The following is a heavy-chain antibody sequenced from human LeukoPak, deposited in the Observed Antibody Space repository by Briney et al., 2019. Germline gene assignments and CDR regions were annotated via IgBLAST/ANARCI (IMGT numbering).Heavy chain of an antibody. CDR3: ARLTTYYDYVWGSYRYGWFDP. J-gene: IGHJ5*02. V-gene: IGHV3-48*02. CDR1: GFTFNNYA. Sequence: GGSLRLSCAASGFTFNNYAMTWVRQAPGKGLEWVSYISSSSSTIYYADSVKGRFTISRDNAKNSLYLQMNSLRDEHTAVYYCARLTTYYDYVWGSYRYGWFDPWGQGTLVTVSS. D-gene: IGHD3-16*02. CDR2: ISSSSSTI.